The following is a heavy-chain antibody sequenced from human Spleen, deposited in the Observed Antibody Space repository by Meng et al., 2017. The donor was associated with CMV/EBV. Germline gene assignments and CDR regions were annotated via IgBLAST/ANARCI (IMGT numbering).Heavy chain of an antibody. D-gene: IGHD7-27*01. Sequence: SCTASGYTFTDSEVNWVRQASGQGLEWMGWMNPNNGDTGYAQKFQGRVTITRNTSITTAFLKLTSLRSDDTAVYYCATALLTGLEISWGQGTLVTVSS. CDR1: GYTFTDSE. V-gene: IGHV1-8*02. CDR3: ATALLTGLEIS. J-gene: IGHJ5*01. CDR2: MNPNNGDT.